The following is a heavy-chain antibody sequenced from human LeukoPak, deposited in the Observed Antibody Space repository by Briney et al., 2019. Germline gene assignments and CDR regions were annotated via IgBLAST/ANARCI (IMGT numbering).Heavy chain of an antibody. J-gene: IGHJ4*02. D-gene: IGHD3-10*01. CDR3: ARCRYYGSGTAVGDFDY. CDR1: GGTFSSYA. V-gene: IGHV1-69*13. Sequence: SVKVSCKASGGTFSSYAISWVRQAPGQGLEWMGGIIPIFGTANYAQKFQGRVTITADESTSTAYMELSSLRSEDTAVYYCARCRYYGSGTAVGDFDYWGQGTLVTVS. CDR2: IIPIFGTA.